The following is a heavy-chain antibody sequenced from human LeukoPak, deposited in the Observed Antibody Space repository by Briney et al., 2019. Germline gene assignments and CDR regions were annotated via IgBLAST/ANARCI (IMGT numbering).Heavy chain of an antibody. CDR2: INPNSGGT. J-gene: IGHJ3*02. CDR3: ASLFVAAADLDAFDI. V-gene: IGHV1-2*02. D-gene: IGHD6-13*01. Sequence: ASVKVSCKASGYTFTGYYMHWVRQAPGQGLEWMGWINPNSGGTNYAQKFQGRVTMTRDTSISQAYLELSRLRSDDTAVYYCASLFVAAADLDAFDIWGQGTMVTVSS. CDR1: GYTFTGYY.